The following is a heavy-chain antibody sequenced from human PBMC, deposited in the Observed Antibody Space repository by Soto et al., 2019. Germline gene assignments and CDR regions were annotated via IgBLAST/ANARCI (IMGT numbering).Heavy chain of an antibody. D-gene: IGHD2-21*02. Sequence: QVQLVQSGAEVKKPGASVKVSCKASGYTFTCYYMHWVRQAPGQGLEWMGWINPNSCGTNYAQKFQGRVTMARDTSISTAYMELSRLRSDDTAVYYCARDGYCGGDGHIDYWGQGTLVTVSS. CDR2: INPNSCGT. J-gene: IGHJ4*02. V-gene: IGHV1-2*02. CDR1: GYTFTCYY. CDR3: ARDGYCGGDGHIDY.